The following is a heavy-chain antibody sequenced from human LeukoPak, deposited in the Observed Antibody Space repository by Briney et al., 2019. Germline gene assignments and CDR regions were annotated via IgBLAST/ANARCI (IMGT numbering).Heavy chain of an antibody. Sequence: SETLSLTCAVYGGSFSGYYWSWIRQPPGKGLEWFGEINHSGSTNYNPSLKSRVTISVDTSKNQFSLKLSSVTAADAAVYYCARVSSIVVVTPLGAFDIWGQGTMVTVSS. CDR3: ARVSSIVVVTPLGAFDI. D-gene: IGHD2-21*02. J-gene: IGHJ3*02. V-gene: IGHV4-34*01. CDR2: INHSGST. CDR1: GGSFSGYY.